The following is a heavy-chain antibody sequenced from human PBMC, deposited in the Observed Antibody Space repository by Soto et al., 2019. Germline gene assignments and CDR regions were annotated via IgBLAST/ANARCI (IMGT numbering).Heavy chain of an antibody. CDR2: INAGYGNT. Sequence: ASVKVSCKASGYTFSSYAMHWVRQAPGQRLEWMGWINAGYGNTKSSQKFQDRVTISRDTSASTAYMELTSLRSEDTAVYYCARDTGDRTFDFSGQGTLVTVSS. V-gene: IGHV1-3*01. J-gene: IGHJ4*02. D-gene: IGHD7-27*01. CDR3: ARDTGDRTFDF. CDR1: GYTFSSYA.